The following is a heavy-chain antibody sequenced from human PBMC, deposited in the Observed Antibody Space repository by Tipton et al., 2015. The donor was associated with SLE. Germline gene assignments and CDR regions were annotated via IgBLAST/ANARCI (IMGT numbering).Heavy chain of an antibody. CDR1: GGSISSGDYY. V-gene: IGHV4-61*08. Sequence: LRLSCTVSGGSISSGDYYWSWIRQPPGKGLEWIGYIYYTGNTNYNPSLKSRVTISIDTSKDQFSLQVTSVTAADTAVYYCARMGISYGKYHFDYWGQGTLVTVSS. J-gene: IGHJ4*02. CDR2: IYYTGNT. CDR3: ARMGISYGKYHFDY. D-gene: IGHD5-18*01.